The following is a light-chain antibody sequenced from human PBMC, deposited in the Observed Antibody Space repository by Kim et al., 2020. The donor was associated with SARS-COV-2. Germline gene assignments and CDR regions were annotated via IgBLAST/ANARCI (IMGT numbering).Light chain of an antibody. V-gene: IGKV1-5*03. CDR3: QQYYSYLT. Sequence: DIQMTQSPSTLSASVGDRVTLTCRVSQSIGTFLAWYQQKSGGAPKLLISAASVLEGGVPSRFSGSGSGTEFTLTITSLQPDDFATYYCQQYYSYLTFGQGTKVDIK. CDR2: AAS. J-gene: IGKJ1*01. CDR1: QSIGTF.